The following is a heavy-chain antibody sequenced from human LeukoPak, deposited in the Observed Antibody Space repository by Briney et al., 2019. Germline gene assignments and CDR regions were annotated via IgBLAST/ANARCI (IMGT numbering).Heavy chain of an antibody. V-gene: IGHV4-59*08. CDR3: ARQHPPYCSSTSCYANYYYGMDV. CDR2: IYYSGST. D-gene: IGHD2-2*01. J-gene: IGHJ6*02. CDR1: GGSISSYY. Sequence: KPSETLSLTCTVSGGSISSYYWSWIRQPPGKGLEWIGYIYYSGSTNYNPSLKSRVTISVDTSKNQFSLKLSSVTAADTAVYYCARQHPPYCSSTSCYANYYYGMDVWGQGTTVTVSS.